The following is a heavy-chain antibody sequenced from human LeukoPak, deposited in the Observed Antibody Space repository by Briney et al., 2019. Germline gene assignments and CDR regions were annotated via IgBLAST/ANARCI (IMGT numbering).Heavy chain of an antibody. CDR3: ARDTWYSSGCFHY. Sequence: GGALRLSCADSGVSFSSYWMNWGREAPGKGLEWVAHIKQDGSEKYYVDSVKGRFTISRDNAKHSLYLQMNSLRAEATAVYYCARDTWYSSGCFHYWGQGTLVTVSS. J-gene: IGHJ4*02. V-gene: IGHV3-7*01. CDR1: GVSFSSYW. CDR2: IKQDGSEK. D-gene: IGHD6-19*01.